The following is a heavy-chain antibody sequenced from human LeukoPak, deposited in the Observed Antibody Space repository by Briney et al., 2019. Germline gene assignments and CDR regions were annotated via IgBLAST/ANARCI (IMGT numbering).Heavy chain of an antibody. Sequence: ASVKVSCKASGYTFTSYGISWVRQAPGQGLEWMGWVSAYNGNTNYAQKLQGRVTMTTDTSTSTAYMELRSLRSDDTAVYYCARVFKWELGNAFDIWGQGTMVTVSS. CDR1: GYTFTSYG. V-gene: IGHV1-18*01. D-gene: IGHD1-26*01. CDR3: ARVFKWELGNAFDI. J-gene: IGHJ3*02. CDR2: VSAYNGNT.